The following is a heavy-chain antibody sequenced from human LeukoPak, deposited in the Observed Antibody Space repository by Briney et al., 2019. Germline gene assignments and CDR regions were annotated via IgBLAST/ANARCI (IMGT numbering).Heavy chain of an antibody. CDR3: ARGVAVPAAFYYYYGMAV. V-gene: IGHV4-34*01. J-gene: IGHJ6*04. CDR1: GVSFSGYY. Sequence: SETLSLTCAGDGVSFSGYYWSWIRQPPGKGLEWIGEINHSGSTNYNPSLKSRVTISVDTSKTQFSLKLSSVTAEDTAVYYCARGVAVPAAFYYYYGMAVWGKGTTVTVSS. CDR2: INHSGST. D-gene: IGHD2-2*01.